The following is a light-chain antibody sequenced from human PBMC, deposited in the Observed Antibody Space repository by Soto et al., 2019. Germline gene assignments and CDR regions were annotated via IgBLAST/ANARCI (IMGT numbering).Light chain of an antibody. CDR3: QQRANWPAT. CDR1: QSVRTY. J-gene: IGKJ5*01. V-gene: IGKV3-11*01. Sequence: IVLAQSPATLSLSPGERVTLSCRASQSVRTYLAWYQQRPGQPPRLLIYDAFNRATGIPARFRGSGSGTDFTLTISSLEPEDFAVYYCQQRANWPATFGQGTRLEIK. CDR2: DAF.